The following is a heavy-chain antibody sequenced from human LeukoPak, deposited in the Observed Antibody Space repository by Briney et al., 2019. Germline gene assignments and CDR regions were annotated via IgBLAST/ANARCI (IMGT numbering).Heavy chain of an antibody. CDR2: INTDGSNT. Sequence: GRSLRLSCATSGFTFSNFWMHWVRQTPGKGLVWVSRINTDGSNTIYADSVKGRFTISRDNAKNTLYLQMNSLRAEDTAVYYCATDQSVAGPTTADYWGQGTLVTVSS. V-gene: IGHV3-74*01. CDR3: ATDQSVAGPTTADY. D-gene: IGHD1-26*01. CDR1: GFTFSNFW. J-gene: IGHJ4*02.